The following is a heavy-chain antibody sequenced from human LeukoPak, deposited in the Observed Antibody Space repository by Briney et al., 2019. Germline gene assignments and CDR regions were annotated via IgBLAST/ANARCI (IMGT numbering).Heavy chain of an antibody. Sequence: GGSLSLSCAASGFTFSSYSMNWVRQAPGKGLEWVSSISSSSSYIYYADSVKGRFTISSDNAKNSLYLQMNSLRAEDTAVYYCARVGSYGYCDYWGQGTLVSVSS. CDR1: GFTFSSYS. CDR2: ISSSSSYI. CDR3: ARVGSYGYCDY. J-gene: IGHJ4*02. V-gene: IGHV3-21*01. D-gene: IGHD3-10*01.